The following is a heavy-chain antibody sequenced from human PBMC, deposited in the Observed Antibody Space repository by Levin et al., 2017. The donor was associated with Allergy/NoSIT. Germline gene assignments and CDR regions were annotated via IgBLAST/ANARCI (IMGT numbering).Heavy chain of an antibody. CDR3: ARGGGWDLGSFDV. V-gene: IGHV4-59*01. Sequence: PSETLSLTCTVSGGSWSSYYWSWIRQSPEKGLEWIAYIFHTGSTSYNPSLKSRVTISIDTSKNQFSLKMNSVTAADTAVYYCARGGGWDLGSFDVWGQGTLVTVSA. D-gene: IGHD1-26*01. CDR2: IFHTGST. CDR1: GGSWSSYY. J-gene: IGHJ3*01.